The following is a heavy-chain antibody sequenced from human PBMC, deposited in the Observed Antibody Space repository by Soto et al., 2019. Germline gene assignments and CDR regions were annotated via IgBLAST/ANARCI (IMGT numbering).Heavy chain of an antibody. CDR2: VYSGGTT. CDR3: ARGRSASSDFDS. CDR1: GFTVSTYY. J-gene: IGHJ4*02. D-gene: IGHD3-10*01. V-gene: IGHV3-66*01. Sequence: EVQLVESGGGLVQPGGSLRLSCAASGFTVSTYYMNWVRQAPGEGLEWVSVVYSGGTTYYADSVRGRFTISIDNSKSTLFLQMNSLRAEDTAVYYCARGRSASSDFDSWGQGTLVTVSS.